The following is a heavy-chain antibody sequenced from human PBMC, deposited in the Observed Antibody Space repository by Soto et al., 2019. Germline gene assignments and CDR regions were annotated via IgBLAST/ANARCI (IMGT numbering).Heavy chain of an antibody. J-gene: IGHJ6*04. V-gene: IGHV3-66*01. CDR2: IQSGGPT. CDR3: ARDDVFFDGSRCYGVPLDG. D-gene: IGHD2-15*01. CDR1: GFTVSSKY. Sequence: PGGSLRLSCAASGFTVSSKYMSWVRQAPGKRMEWVSLIQSGGPTYYADSVKGRFTISRDTSENTLHLQMDSLRAEDTAVYYFARDDVFFDGSRCYGVPLDGWGKGTTVTVSS.